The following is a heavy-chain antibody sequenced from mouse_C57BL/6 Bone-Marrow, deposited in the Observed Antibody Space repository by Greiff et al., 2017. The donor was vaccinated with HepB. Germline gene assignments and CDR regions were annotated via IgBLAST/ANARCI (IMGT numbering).Heavy chain of an antibody. Sequence: VQLQQPGAELVRPGTSVKLSCKASGYTFTSYWMHWVKQRPGQGLEWIGVIDPSDSYTNYNQKFKGKATLTVDTSSSTAYMQLSSLTSEDSAVYYCAREDYYGSGAYWGQGTLVTVSA. CDR2: IDPSDSYT. D-gene: IGHD1-1*01. J-gene: IGHJ3*01. CDR3: AREDYYGSGAY. CDR1: GYTFTSYW. V-gene: IGHV1-59*01.